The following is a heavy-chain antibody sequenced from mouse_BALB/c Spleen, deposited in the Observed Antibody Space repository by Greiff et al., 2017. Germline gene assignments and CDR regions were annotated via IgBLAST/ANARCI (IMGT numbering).Heavy chain of an antibody. CDR2: IYPYNGGT. J-gene: IGHJ1*01. CDR1: GYTFTDYN. Sequence: VQLQQSGPELVKPGASVKISCKASGYTFTDYNMHWVKQSHGKSLEWIGYIYPYNGGTGYNQKFKSKATLTVDNSSSTAYMELRSLTSEDSAVYYCARRGNYPSFDVWGAGTTVTVSS. CDR3: ARRGNYPSFDV. D-gene: IGHD2-1*01. V-gene: IGHV1S29*02.